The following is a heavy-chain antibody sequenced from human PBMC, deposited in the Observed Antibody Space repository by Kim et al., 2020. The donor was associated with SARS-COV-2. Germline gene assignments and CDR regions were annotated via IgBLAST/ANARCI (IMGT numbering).Heavy chain of an antibody. CDR3: ARGGDYYGSGRPFDY. Sequence: GGSLRLSCAASGFTFSSYAMHWVRQAPGKGLEWVAVISYDGSNKYYADSVKGRFTISRDNSKNTLYLQMNSLRAEDTAVYYCARGGDYYGSGRPFDYWGQGTLVTVSS. J-gene: IGHJ4*02. CDR2: ISYDGSNK. V-gene: IGHV3-30-3*01. D-gene: IGHD3-10*01. CDR1: GFTFSSYA.